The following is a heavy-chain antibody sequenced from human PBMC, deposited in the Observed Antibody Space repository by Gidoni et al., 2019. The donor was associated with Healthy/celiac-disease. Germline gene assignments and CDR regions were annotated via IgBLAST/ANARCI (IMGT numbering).Heavy chain of an antibody. CDR3: TTEPSLVRGVTPVGVDY. V-gene: IGHV3-15*01. D-gene: IGHD3-10*01. CDR1: GFTFSNAW. J-gene: IGHJ4*02. Sequence: EVQLVESGGGLVKPGGSLRLSCAASGFTFSNAWMSWVRQAPGKGLEWVGRIKSKTDGGTTDYAAPVKGRFTISRDDSKNTLYLQMNSLKTEDTAVYYCTTEPSLVRGVTPVGVDYWGQGTLVTVSS. CDR2: IKSKTDGGTT.